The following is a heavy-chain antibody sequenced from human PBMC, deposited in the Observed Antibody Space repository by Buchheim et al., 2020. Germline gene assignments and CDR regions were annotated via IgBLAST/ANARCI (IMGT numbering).Heavy chain of an antibody. CDR1: GGSFSGYY. CDR2: INHSGST. V-gene: IGHV4-34*01. J-gene: IGHJ6*02. Sequence: QVQLQQWGAGLLKPSETLSLTCAVYGGSFSGYYWSWIRQPPGKGLEWIGEINHSGSTNYNPSLKSRVTISVDTSKNQFSLKLSSVDAADTAVYYCARDNYDYYGMDVWGQGTT. CDR3: ARDNYDYYGMDV.